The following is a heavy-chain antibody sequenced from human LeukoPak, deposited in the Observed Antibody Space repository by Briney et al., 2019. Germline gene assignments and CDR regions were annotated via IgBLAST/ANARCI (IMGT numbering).Heavy chain of an antibody. CDR3: ARVGRDFNWNYDDY. D-gene: IGHD1-7*01. V-gene: IGHV3-21*01. Sequence: GGSLRLSCAASGFTFSSYSMNWVRQAPGKGLEWVSSISSSSSYIYYADSVKGRFTISRDNAKNSLYLQMNSLRAEDTAVYYCARVGRDFNWNYDDYWGQGTLVTVSS. J-gene: IGHJ4*02. CDR2: ISSSSSYI. CDR1: GFTFSSYS.